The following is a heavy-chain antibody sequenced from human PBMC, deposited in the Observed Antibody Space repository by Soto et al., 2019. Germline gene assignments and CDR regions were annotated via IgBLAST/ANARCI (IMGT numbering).Heavy chain of an antibody. CDR3: ARQAYYDFLTGYYALYYYYVMAV. J-gene: IGHJ6*04. CDR2: IYPGDSNT. CDR1: GYSFTSYW. V-gene: IGHV5-51*01. D-gene: IGHD3-9*01. Sequence: GESLKISCKGSGYSFTSYWIAWVRQMPGKGLEWMGIIYPGDSNTRYSPSFQGQVTISADKSISTAYLQWSSLKASDTAMYYCARQAYYDFLTGYYALYYYYVMAVWGKGTRVTVSS.